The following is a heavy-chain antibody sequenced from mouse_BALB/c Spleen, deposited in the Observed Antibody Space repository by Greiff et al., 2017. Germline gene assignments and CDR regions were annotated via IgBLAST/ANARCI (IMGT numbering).Heavy chain of an antibody. CDR1: GYTFTSYW. J-gene: IGHJ4*01. CDR3: TRSGTRAMDY. D-gene: IGHD3-2*02. V-gene: IGHV1S127*01. Sequence: VQLQQSGAELVKPGASVKMSCKASGYTFTSYWMHWVKQRPGQGLEWIGVIDPSDSYTSYNQKFKGKATLTVDTSSSTAYMQLSSLTSEDSAVYYCTRSGTRAMDYWGQGTSVTVSS. CDR2: IDPSDSYT.